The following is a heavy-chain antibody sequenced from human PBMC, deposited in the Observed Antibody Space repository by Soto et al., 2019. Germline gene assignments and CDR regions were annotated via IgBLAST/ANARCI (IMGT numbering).Heavy chain of an antibody. J-gene: IGHJ2*01. Sequence: QVQLVQSGPEVKKPGSSVKVSCTASGGTLTSYTINWVRQAPGQGLEWMGRIIPLVEMANYAQKFQGRITITANTSTSAPYMELSILRSEDTAVYYCARGDTSFDIWGRGTLITVSS. CDR2: IIPLVEMA. V-gene: IGHV1-69*02. D-gene: IGHD3-10*01. CDR3: ARGDTSFDI. CDR1: GGTLTSYT.